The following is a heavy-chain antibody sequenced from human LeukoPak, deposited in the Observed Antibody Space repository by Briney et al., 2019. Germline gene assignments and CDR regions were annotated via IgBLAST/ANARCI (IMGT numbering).Heavy chain of an antibody. CDR3: TRLQLDGYSSGWFDFDY. D-gene: IGHD6-19*01. CDR2: IRSKANSYAT. V-gene: IGHV3-73*01. J-gene: IGHJ4*02. Sequence: PGGSLRPSCAASGFTFSGSAMHWVRQASGKGLEWVGRIRSKANSYATAYAASVKGRFTISRDDSKNTAYLQMNSLKTEDTAVYYCTRLQLDGYSSGWFDFDYWGQGTLVTVSS. CDR1: GFTFSGSA.